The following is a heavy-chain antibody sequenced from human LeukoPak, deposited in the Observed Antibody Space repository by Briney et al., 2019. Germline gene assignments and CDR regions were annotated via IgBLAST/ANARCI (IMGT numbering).Heavy chain of an antibody. CDR2: IYYSGST. Sequence: SQTLSLTCTVSGGSISSGGYYWSWIRQHPGKGLEWIGYIYYSGSTYYNPSLKSRVTISVDTSKNQFSLKLSSVTAADTAVYYCARGKLEEVRGVHNAFDIWGQGTMVTVSS. V-gene: IGHV4-31*03. D-gene: IGHD3-10*01. CDR1: GGSISSGGYY. CDR3: ARGKLEEVRGVHNAFDI. J-gene: IGHJ3*02.